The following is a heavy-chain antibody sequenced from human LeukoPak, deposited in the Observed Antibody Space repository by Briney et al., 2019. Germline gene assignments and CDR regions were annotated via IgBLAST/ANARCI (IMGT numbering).Heavy chain of an antibody. Sequence: GGSLRLSCAASGFIFSHCSMNWVRQAPGKGLEWVSSISSRSSYIFYADSMKGRFTISRDNAENSLYLQINSLRPDDTAVYYCARDLGDIVLEPPAVYFDLWGRGTLVTVSS. V-gene: IGHV3-21*01. D-gene: IGHD2-8*02. CDR3: ARDLGDIVLEPPAVYFDL. CDR2: ISSRSSYI. J-gene: IGHJ2*01. CDR1: GFIFSHCS.